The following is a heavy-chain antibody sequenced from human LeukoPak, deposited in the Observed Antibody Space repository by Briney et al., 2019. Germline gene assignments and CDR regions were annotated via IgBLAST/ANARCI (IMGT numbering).Heavy chain of an antibody. CDR2: ISSSGSII. CDR1: GFTFSTYE. CDR3: ARDGDDYDDVEYSQH. V-gene: IGHV3-48*03. D-gene: IGHD5-24*01. Sequence: PGESLRLSCAASGFTFSTYEMNWVRQAPGKGLEWVSYISSSGSIIHYADSVKGRFNIYRDNAKNSLYLQMNSLRAEDTAVYYCARDGDDYDDVEYSQHWGQGTLVSVSS. J-gene: IGHJ1*01.